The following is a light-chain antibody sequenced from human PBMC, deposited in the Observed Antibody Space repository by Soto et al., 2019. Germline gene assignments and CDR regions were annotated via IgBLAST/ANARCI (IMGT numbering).Light chain of an antibody. J-gene: IGKJ5*01. CDR1: QSVSSS. Sequence: ETVLTQSPFTLSLSPGERATLSCMASQSVSSSLAWYQQKPGLAPTLLISDASSRASGVPDRFTGGGSGTDFTLTIRRLEPEDFALYYCQQYAGSPITFGQGTRLEIK. CDR3: QQYAGSPIT. CDR2: DAS. V-gene: IGKV3-20*01.